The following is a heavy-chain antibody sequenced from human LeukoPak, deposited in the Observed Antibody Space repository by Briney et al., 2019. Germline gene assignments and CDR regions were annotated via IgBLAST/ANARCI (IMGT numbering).Heavy chain of an antibody. CDR2: IHGSGETT. CDR1: ALRFSSFA. D-gene: IGHD3-22*01. CDR3: ATDDSEI. V-gene: IGHV3-23*01. Sequence: PGGSLRLSCAASALRFSSFAMTWVRQVPGKGLEWVSGIHGSGETTYYADSVKGRFTISRDNSREMLYLQMNSLRVEDTAVYYCATDDSEIWGQGTLVTVSS. J-gene: IGHJ4*02.